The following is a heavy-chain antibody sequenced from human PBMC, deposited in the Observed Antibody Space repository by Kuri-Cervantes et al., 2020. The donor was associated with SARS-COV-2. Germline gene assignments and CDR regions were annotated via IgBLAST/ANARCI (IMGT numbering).Heavy chain of an antibody. J-gene: IGHJ4*02. Sequence: GGSLRLSCAASGFTFDDYGMSWVRQAPGKGLEWVSGINWNGGSTGYADSVKGRFTISRDNAKNSLYLQMNSLRAEDTALYYCARSRYCSSTSRPGGDYWGQGTLVTVSS. CDR2: INWNGGST. CDR1: GFTFDDYG. V-gene: IGHV3-20*04. CDR3: ARSRYCSSTSRPGGDY. D-gene: IGHD2-2*01.